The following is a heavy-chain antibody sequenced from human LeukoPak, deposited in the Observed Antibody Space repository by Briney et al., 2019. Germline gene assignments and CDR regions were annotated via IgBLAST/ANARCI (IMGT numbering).Heavy chain of an antibody. CDR1: GYTFTSYY. Sequence: GASVKVSCKASGYTFTSYYMHWVRQAPGQGLEWMGIINPSGGSTSYAQNFQGRATITADESTSTAYMELSSLRSEDTAVYYCASGRDFTILRRGSTPFDYWGQGTLVTVSS. CDR2: INPSGGST. J-gene: IGHJ4*02. D-gene: IGHD3-10*01. CDR3: ASGRDFTILRRGSTPFDY. V-gene: IGHV1-46*01.